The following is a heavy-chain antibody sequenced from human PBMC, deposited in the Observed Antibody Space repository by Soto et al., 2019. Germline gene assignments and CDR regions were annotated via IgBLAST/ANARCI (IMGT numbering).Heavy chain of an antibody. Sequence: QITLKESGPTLVKPTQTLTLTCSFSGFSLRNGGVGVGWIRQPPGKALEWVALIYWIDDKRYSPSLKSRLTLTKDTSKDQVVLTMTNVDPVDTATYYCAHKLDTVDWFDPWGQGNLVTVSS. V-gene: IGHV2-5*01. J-gene: IGHJ5*02. CDR3: AHKLDTVDWFDP. D-gene: IGHD5-18*01. CDR1: GFSLRNGGVG. CDR2: IYWIDDK.